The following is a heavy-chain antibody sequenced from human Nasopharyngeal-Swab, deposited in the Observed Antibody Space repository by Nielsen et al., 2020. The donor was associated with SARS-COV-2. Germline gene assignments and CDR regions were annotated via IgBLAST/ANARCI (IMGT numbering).Heavy chain of an antibody. Sequence: SVKVSCKASGGTFSSYAISWVRQAPGQGLEWMGGIIPIFGTANYAQKFQGRVTITADESTSTAYMELSSLRSEDTAVYYCARGIITMVQGVIIHYYYGMDVWGQGTTVTVSS. D-gene: IGHD3-10*01. J-gene: IGHJ6*02. V-gene: IGHV1-69*13. CDR2: IIPIFGTA. CDR3: ARGIITMVQGVIIHYYYGMDV. CDR1: GGTFSSYA.